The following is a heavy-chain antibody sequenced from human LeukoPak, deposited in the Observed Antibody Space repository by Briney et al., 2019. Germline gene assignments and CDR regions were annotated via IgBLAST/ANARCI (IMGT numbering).Heavy chain of an antibody. CDR3: ARDSEMYQLLYLALDY. CDR1: GYTFTGYY. V-gene: IGHV1-46*01. Sequence: ASVKVSCKTSGYTFTGYYMHWVRQAPGQGLEWMGIINPSGGSTSYAQKFQGRVTMTRDTSTSTVYMELSSLRSEDTAVYYCARDSEMYQLLYLALDYWGQGTLVTVSS. CDR2: INPSGGST. D-gene: IGHD2-2*02. J-gene: IGHJ4*02.